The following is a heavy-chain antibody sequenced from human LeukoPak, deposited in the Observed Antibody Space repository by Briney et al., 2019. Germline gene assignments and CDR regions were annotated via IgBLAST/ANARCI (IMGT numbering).Heavy chain of an antibody. CDR3: AREYDSSSYYFDY. Sequence: GGSLRLSCAASGFTVSSNYMSWVRQAPGKRLEWVSIIYSGGSTYYADSVKGRFTISRDNSKNTLYLQMNSLRAEDTAVYYCAREYDSSSYYFDYWGQGTLVTVSS. D-gene: IGHD3-22*01. CDR1: GFTVSSNY. CDR2: IYSGGST. V-gene: IGHV3-66*01. J-gene: IGHJ4*02.